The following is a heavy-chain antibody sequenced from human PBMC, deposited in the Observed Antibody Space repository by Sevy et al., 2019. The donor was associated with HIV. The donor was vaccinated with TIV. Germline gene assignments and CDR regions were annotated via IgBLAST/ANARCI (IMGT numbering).Heavy chain of an antibody. Sequence: SQTLSLTCVISGDSVSSNTVTWNWIRQSPSRGLEWLGRTYYRSKWFNEYAVSVESRITINPDTSKNQVSLQLSSVTPEDTAVYYCARGGLGSGWINWGQGILVTVSS. CDR1: GDSVSSNTVT. J-gene: IGHJ4*02. D-gene: IGHD6-19*01. CDR3: ARGGLGSGWIN. CDR2: TYYRSKWFN. V-gene: IGHV6-1*01.